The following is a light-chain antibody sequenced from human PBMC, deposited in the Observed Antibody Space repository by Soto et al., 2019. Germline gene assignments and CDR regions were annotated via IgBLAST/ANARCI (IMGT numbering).Light chain of an antibody. CDR1: QSVSTSY. CDR3: QQYGSVPLT. CDR2: GAS. V-gene: IGKV3-20*01. J-gene: IGKJ4*01. Sequence: EIVLTQSPGTLSLSPGERATLSCRASQSVSTSYLAWYPQKPGQAPRLLIYGASSRPTGIPDRFSGSGSGADCTLTISRLEPEDFAVYYCQQYGSVPLTFGGGTKVEIK.